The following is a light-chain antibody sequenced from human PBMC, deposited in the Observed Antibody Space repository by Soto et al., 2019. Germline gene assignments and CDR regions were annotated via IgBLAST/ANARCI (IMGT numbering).Light chain of an antibody. Sequence: QSVLTQPPSASGTPGQGVTISCSGSSSNIGSNTVNWYQHLPGTAPKLLIFSNYQRPSGVPDRFSGSKSGTSASLAISRLQSEDEADYFCAAWDDSLQGPVFGGGTKLTVL. J-gene: IGLJ2*01. CDR3: AAWDDSLQGPV. V-gene: IGLV1-44*01. CDR2: SNY. CDR1: SSNIGSNT.